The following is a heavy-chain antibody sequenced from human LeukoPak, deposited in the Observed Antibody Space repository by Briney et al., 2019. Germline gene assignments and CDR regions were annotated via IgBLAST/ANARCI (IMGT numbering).Heavy chain of an antibody. D-gene: IGHD6-19*01. CDR2: TYYRSKWYN. CDR1: GDSVSSNSAA. J-gene: IGHJ5*02. Sequence: TSQTLSLTCAISGDSVSSNSAAWNWIRQSPSRGLEWPARTYYRSKWYNDYAVSVKSRITINPDTSKNQFSLQLNSVTPEDTAVYYCARGLAVTGTRAFDPWGQGTLVTVSS. CDR3: ARGLAVTGTRAFDP. V-gene: IGHV6-1*01.